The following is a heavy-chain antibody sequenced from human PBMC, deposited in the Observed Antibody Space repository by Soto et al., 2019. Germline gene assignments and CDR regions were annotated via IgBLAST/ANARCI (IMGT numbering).Heavy chain of an antibody. J-gene: IGHJ4*02. Sequence: EVHLLESGGDLVQRGGSLRLSCAASGFIFSNYAMSWVGQAPGKGLEWVSALSASGATTYYPDSVKGRFTVSRDNSKDTLYLQMNSLRAEDTAVYYCTKGGIPRRYNIPKVDFDYWGQGSLVTVSS. CDR3: TKGGIPRRYNIPKVDFDY. D-gene: IGHD1-1*01. CDR1: GFIFSNYA. CDR2: LSASGATT. V-gene: IGHV3-23*01.